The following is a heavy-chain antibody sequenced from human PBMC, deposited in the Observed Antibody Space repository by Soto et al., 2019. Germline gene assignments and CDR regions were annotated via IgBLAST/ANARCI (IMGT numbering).Heavy chain of an antibody. Sequence: QVLLVQSGAEVKKPGASVKVSCKASGYTFTSYGISWVRQAPGQGREWMGWISAYNGNTNYAQEIQGRVTMTTDTSTSTAYMELRSLRSDDTAVYYCARVVPTVTTSKAPGSFDPWGQGTLVTVSS. CDR3: ARVVPTVTTSKAPGSFDP. V-gene: IGHV1-18*01. CDR1: GYTFTSYG. D-gene: IGHD4-17*01. CDR2: ISAYNGNT. J-gene: IGHJ5*02.